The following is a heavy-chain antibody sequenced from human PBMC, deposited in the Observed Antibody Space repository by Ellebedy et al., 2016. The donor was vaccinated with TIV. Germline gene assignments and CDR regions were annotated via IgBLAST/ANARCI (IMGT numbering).Heavy chain of an antibody. Sequence: SETLSLXCTVSGGSISSYYWSWIRQPPGKGLEWIGYIYYSGSTNYNPSLKSRVTISVDTSKNKFSLKLSSVTAADTAVYYCASTAGYSSGWYPDAFDIWGQGTMVTVSS. D-gene: IGHD6-19*01. J-gene: IGHJ3*02. CDR2: IYYSGST. CDR1: GGSISSYY. V-gene: IGHV4-59*01. CDR3: ASTAGYSSGWYPDAFDI.